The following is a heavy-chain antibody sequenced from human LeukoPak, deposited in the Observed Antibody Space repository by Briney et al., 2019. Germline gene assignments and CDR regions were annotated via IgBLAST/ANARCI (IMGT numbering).Heavy chain of an antibody. CDR2: ISSSLDSSM. D-gene: IGHD3-3*01. Sequence: GGSLRLSCAASGFTFSSYGMHWVRQAPGKGLEWVSFISSSLDSSMYYADSVKGRFTISRDNAKNSLYLQMNSLRAEDTAVYYCARGVRDILSGYYTDYYFYYMDVWGKGTTVTVSS. CDR3: ARGVRDILSGYYTDYYFYYMDV. CDR1: GFTFSSYG. V-gene: IGHV3-48*01. J-gene: IGHJ6*03.